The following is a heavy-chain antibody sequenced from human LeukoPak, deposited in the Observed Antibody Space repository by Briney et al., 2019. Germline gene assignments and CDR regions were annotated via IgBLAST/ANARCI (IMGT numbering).Heavy chain of an antibody. J-gene: IGHJ4*02. CDR1: GGSISSSSYY. V-gene: IGHV4-39*01. D-gene: IGHD1-1*01. Sequence: SETLSPTCTVSGGSISSSSYYWGWIRQPPGKGLEWIGSIYYSGSTYYNPSLKSRVTISVDTSKNQFSLKLSSVTAADTAVYYCASGTGPFDYWGQGTLVTVSS. CDR3: ASGTGPFDY. CDR2: IYYSGST.